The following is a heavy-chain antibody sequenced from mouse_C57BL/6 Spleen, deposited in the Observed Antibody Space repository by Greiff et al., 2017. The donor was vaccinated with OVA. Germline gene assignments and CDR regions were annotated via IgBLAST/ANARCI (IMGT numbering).Heavy chain of an antibody. Sequence: EVMLVESGGGLVKPGGSLKLSCAASGFTFSSYAMSWVRQTPEKRLEWVATISDGGSYTYYPDNVKGRFTISRDNAKNNLYLQMSHLKSEDTAMYYCARDEGTLYFDYWGQGTTLTVSS. CDR2: ISDGGSYT. J-gene: IGHJ2*01. CDR1: GFTFSSYA. CDR3: ARDEGTLYFDY. D-gene: IGHD3-3*01. V-gene: IGHV5-4*01.